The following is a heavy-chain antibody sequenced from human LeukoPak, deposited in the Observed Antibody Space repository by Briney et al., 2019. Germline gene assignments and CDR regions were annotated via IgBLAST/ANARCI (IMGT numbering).Heavy chain of an antibody. CDR3: ARGPPVVVITYYFDY. J-gene: IGHJ4*02. V-gene: IGHV4-34*01. CDR1: GGSFSGYY. Sequence: SETLSLTCAVYGGSFSGYYWSWIRQPPGKGLEWIGEINHSGSTNYNPSLKSRVTISVDTSKNQFSLKLSSVTAADTAVYYCARGPPVVVITYYFDYWGQGTLVTVSS. CDR2: INHSGST. D-gene: IGHD3-22*01.